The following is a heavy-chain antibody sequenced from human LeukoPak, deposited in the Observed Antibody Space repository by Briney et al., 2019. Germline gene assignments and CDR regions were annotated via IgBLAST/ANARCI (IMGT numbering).Heavy chain of an antibody. CDR1: GFTFTSSA. CDR3: AAVGYCSSTGCYGFDY. CDR2: IVVGSGNT. J-gene: IGHJ4*02. V-gene: IGHV1-58*01. Sequence: GTSVKVSCKASGFTFTSSAVQWVRQARGQRLEWIGWIVVGSGNTNYAQKFQERVTITRDMSTSTAYMELSSLRSEDTAVYYCAAVGYCSSTGCYGFDYWGQGTLVTVSS. D-gene: IGHD2-2*01.